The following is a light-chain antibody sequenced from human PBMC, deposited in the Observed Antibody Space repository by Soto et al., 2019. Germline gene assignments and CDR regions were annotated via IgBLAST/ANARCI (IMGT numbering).Light chain of an antibody. CDR1: SSDTGAYNY. J-gene: IGLJ1*01. V-gene: IGLV2-14*01. CDR3: SSYTSSTTLYV. CDR2: EVS. Sequence: QSALTQPASVSGSPGQSITISCSGSSSDTGAYNYVSWYQQHPGKAPKLLIYEVSHRPSRVSNRFSASKSGNTASLTISGLQTEDEADYYCSSYTSSTTLYVFGTGTKLTVL.